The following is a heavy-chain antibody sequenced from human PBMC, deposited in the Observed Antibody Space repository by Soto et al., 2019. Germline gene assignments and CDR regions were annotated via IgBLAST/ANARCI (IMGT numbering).Heavy chain of an antibody. CDR2: IGTAGDT. Sequence: EVQLVESGGGLVQPGGSLRLSCAASGFTFSSYDMHWVRQATGKGLEWVSAIGTAGDTYYPGSVKGRFTISREKAKNSLYLPMNSLSAGDTDVYYCARGDWSYWGQGTLVTVAS. CDR3: ARGDWSY. V-gene: IGHV3-13*01. CDR1: GFTFSSYD. J-gene: IGHJ4*02. D-gene: IGHD3-3*01.